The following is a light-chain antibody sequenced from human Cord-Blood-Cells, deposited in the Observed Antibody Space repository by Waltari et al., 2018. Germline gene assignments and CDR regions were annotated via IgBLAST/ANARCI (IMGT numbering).Light chain of an antibody. V-gene: IGLV2-14*03. J-gene: IGLJ1*01. Sequence: SPLTHPASVSGSPGPSFPIPSTGTSRHAVGYNYVAWNQRHPGKAPKPMIYDVSNRPSVVSNRFSGSKSGNTASLTISGLQAEDEADYYCSSYTSSSTYVFGTGTKGTVL. CDR3: SSYTSSSTYV. CDR2: DVS. CDR1: SRHAVGYNY.